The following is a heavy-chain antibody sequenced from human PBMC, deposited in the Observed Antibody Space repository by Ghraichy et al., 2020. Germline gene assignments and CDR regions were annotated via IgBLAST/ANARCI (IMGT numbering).Heavy chain of an antibody. D-gene: IGHD5-12*01. Sequence: GRSLRLSCAAAGFSFSGYWMSWVRQAPGKGLEWVASIKQDGSEKINVDSVKDRFTISRDNARNSLYMQMNSLRAEDTAMYYCAKNIVATGKNLYYYYGMDVWGQGTTVTVSS. J-gene: IGHJ6*02. CDR1: GFSFSGYW. V-gene: IGHV3-7*01. CDR2: IKQDGSEK. CDR3: AKNIVATGKNLYYYYGMDV.